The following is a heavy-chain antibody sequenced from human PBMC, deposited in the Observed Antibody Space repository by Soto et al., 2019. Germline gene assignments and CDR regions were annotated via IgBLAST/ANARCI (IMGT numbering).Heavy chain of an antibody. J-gene: IGHJ6*02. Sequence: QVQLVQSGAEVKKPGASVKVSCKTSGYTFTSYGISWVRQAPGQGLEWMGWISVDNGNTDYAQKLQGRVTMTTDTSTNTAYMELRSLTSDDTAVYYCARERGDYNYFYYGMDVWGQGTTVTVSS. V-gene: IGHV1-18*01. CDR1: GYTFTSYG. CDR3: ARERGDYNYFYYGMDV. D-gene: IGHD4-17*01. CDR2: ISVDNGNT.